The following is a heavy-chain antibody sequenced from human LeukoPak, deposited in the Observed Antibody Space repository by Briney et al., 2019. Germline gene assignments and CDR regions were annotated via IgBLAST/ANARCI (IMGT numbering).Heavy chain of an antibody. Sequence: PGGSLRLSCAASGFTFRSYGMHWVRQAPGKGLEWVAFIRYDGSNKYYPDSVKGRFTISRENAKNSLYLQMNSLRAEDTAVYYCISLEEVGPKTQNWGQGTLVTVSS. CDR2: IRYDGSNK. V-gene: IGHV3-30*02. D-gene: IGHD1-26*01. J-gene: IGHJ4*02. CDR3: ISLEEVGPKTQN. CDR1: GFTFRSYG.